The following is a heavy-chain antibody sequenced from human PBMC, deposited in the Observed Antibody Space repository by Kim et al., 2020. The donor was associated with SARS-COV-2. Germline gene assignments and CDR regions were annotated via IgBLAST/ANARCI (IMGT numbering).Heavy chain of an antibody. CDR1: GFTFRNYW. CDR3: AREDGSAQGDAFDI. V-gene: IGHV3-74*01. D-gene: IGHD3-10*01. J-gene: IGHJ3*02. Sequence: GSLRLSCAASGFTFRNYWMHWVRQAPGKGLVWVSRININGSSTSYADSVKGQFTISRDNAKNTLYLQMNSLRAEDTAVYSCAREDGSAQGDAFDIWGQGTMVTVSS. CDR2: ININGSST.